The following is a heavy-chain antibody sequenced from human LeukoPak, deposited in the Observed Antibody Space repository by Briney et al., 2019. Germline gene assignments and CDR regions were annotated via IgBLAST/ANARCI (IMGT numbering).Heavy chain of an antibody. V-gene: IGHV4-4*07. D-gene: IGHD1-14*01. J-gene: IGHJ4*02. CDR1: GGSISSYY. CDR2: INTSGST. Sequence: SETLSLTCTVSGGSISSYYWTWIRQSAGKGLEWIGRINTSGSTNYNPSLRSRVTISVDTSKNHFSLKLSSVTAADTAVYYCARVIPPLYYFDYWGLGTLVTVSS. CDR3: ARVIPPLYYFDY.